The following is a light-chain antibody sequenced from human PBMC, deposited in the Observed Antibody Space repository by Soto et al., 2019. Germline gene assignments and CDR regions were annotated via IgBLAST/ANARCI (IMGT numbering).Light chain of an antibody. CDR1: QSVSSSY. CDR3: QQYGSTPRT. CDR2: DAS. Sequence: ETVLTQSPGTLSLSPGDRATLSCRASQSVSSSYLAWYQQKPGQAPRLLIYDASRRATGIPDRFSGSGSGTDFTLTISRLEPEDFAVYYCQQYGSTPRTFGQGTKV. J-gene: IGKJ1*01. V-gene: IGKV3-20*01.